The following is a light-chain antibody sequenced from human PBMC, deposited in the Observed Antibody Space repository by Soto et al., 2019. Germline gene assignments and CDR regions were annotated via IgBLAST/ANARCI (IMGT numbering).Light chain of an antibody. CDR3: CSYAGGATYV. Sequence: QSALTQPASVSGSPGQSITISCTGTSSDVGTRNFVSWYQQHPGKAPKLMIYQVTNRPSGVSNRFSGSKSGNAASLTISGLQAEDEADYYCCSYAGGATYVFGTGTKLTVL. J-gene: IGLJ1*01. CDR2: QVT. V-gene: IGLV2-23*02. CDR1: SSDVGTRNF.